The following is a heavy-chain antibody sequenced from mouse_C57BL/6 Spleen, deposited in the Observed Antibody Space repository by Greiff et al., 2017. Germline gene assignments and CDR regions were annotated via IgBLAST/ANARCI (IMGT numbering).Heavy chain of an antibody. J-gene: IGHJ2*01. D-gene: IGHD1-1*01. CDR3: ARGLTTVVATGDY. Sequence: QVQLQQPGAELVRPGSSVKLYCKASGYTFTSYWMHWVKQRPIQGLEWIGNIDPSDSETHYNQKFKDKATLTVDKSSSTAYMQLSSLTSEDSAVYYCARGLTTVVATGDYWGQGTTLTVSS. CDR1: GYTFTSYW. V-gene: IGHV1-52*01. CDR2: IDPSDSET.